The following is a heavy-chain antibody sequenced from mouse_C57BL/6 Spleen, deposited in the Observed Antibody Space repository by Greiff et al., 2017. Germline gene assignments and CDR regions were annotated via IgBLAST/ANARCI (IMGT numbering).Heavy chain of an antibody. CDR2: IYPGSGST. CDR1: GYTFTSYW. J-gene: IGHJ3*01. CDR3: GGWGGQRREEGFAY. D-gene: IGHD3-2*02. V-gene: IGHV1-55*01. Sequence: QVQLQQPGAELVKPGASVKMSCKASGYTFTSYWITWVKQRPGQGLEWIGDIYPGSGSTNYNEKFKSKATLTVDTSSSTAYMQLSSLTSADSAVYYCGGWGGQRREEGFAYWGQGTLVTVSA.